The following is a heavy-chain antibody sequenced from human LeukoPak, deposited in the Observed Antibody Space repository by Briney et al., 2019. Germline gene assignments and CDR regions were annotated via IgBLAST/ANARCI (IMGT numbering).Heavy chain of an antibody. CDR1: GGTFSSYA. CDR2: IIPIFGTA. CDR3: ARGTLVRGVIKSYFDY. D-gene: IGHD3-10*01. V-gene: IGHV1-69*05. J-gene: IGHJ4*02. Sequence: SVKVSCKASGGTFSSYAISWVRQAPGQGLEWMGGIIPIFGTANYAQKLQGRVTMTTDTSTSTAYMELRSLRSDDTAVYYCARGTLVRGVIKSYFDYWGQGTLVTVSS.